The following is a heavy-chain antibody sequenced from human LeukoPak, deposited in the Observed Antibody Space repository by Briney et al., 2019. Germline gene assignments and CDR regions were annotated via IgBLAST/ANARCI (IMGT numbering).Heavy chain of an antibody. D-gene: IGHD5-24*01. V-gene: IGHV3-30*04. CDR3: AREVSRDGYMEGFDY. CDR2: ISYDGSNK. CDR1: GFTFSDYA. J-gene: IGHJ4*02. Sequence: GGSLRLSCAASGFTFSDYAMHWVRQAPGKGLEWVAVISYDGSNKYYADSVKGRFTISRDNSKNTLYLQMNSLRAEDTAVYYCAREVSRDGYMEGFDYWGQGTLVTVSS.